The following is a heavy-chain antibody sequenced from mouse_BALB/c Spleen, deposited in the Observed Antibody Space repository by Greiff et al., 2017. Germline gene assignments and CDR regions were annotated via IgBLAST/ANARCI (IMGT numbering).Heavy chain of an antibody. CDR3: ARQGDYDDGPYAMDY. CDR1: GYTFTSYW. J-gene: IGHJ4*01. Sequence: VKLMESGAELAKPGASVKMSCKASGYTFTSYWMHWVKQRPGQGLEWIGYINPSTGYTEYNQKFKDKATLTADKSSSTAYMQLSSLTSEDSAVYYCARQGDYDDGPYAMDYWGQGTSVTVSS. V-gene: IGHV1-7*01. CDR2: INPSTGYT. D-gene: IGHD2-4*01.